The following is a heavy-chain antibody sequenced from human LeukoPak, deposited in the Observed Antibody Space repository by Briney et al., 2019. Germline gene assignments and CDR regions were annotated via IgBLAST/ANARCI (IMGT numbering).Heavy chain of an antibody. CDR3: ARVSIVGAGEADY. CDR2: INPNSGGT. D-gene: IGHD1-26*01. V-gene: IGHV1-2*02. J-gene: IGHJ4*02. CDR1: GGTFSSYA. Sequence: ASVKVSCKASGGTFSSYAISWVRQAPGQGLEWMGWINPNSGGTNYAQKFQGGVTMTRDTSISTAYMELSRLRSDDTAVYYCARVSIVGAGEADYWGQGTLVTVSS.